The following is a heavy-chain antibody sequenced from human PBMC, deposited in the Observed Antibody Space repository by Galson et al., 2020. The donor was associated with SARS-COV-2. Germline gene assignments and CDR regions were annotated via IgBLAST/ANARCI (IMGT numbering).Heavy chain of an antibody. CDR2: ISYDGSNK. V-gene: IGHV3-30*04. Sequence: LSLTCAASGFTFSSYAMHWVRQAPGKGLEWVAVISYDGSNKYYADSVKGRFTISRDNSKNTLYLQMNSLRAEDTAVYYCARDQEYYDILTGYFLGARRNNYYYYGMDVWGQGTTVTVSS. D-gene: IGHD3-9*01. CDR1: GFTFSSYA. J-gene: IGHJ6*02. CDR3: ARDQEYYDILTGYFLGARRNNYYYYGMDV.